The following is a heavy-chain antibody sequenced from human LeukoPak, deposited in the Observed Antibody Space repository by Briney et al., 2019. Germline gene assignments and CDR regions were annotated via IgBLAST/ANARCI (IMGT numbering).Heavy chain of an antibody. CDR3: ARDIPLLRYFDWFPL. D-gene: IGHD3-9*01. J-gene: IGHJ5*02. CDR2: ISSSGSTI. V-gene: IGHV3-11*01. Sequence: PGGSLRLSCAASGFTFSDYYMSWIRQAPGKGLEWVSYISSSGSTIYYADSVKGRFTISRDNAKNSLYLQMNSLRAEDTAVYYCARDIPLLRYFDWFPLWGQGTLVTVSS. CDR1: GFTFSDYY.